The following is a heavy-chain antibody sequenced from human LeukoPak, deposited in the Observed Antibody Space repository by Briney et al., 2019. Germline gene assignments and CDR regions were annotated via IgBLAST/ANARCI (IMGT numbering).Heavy chain of an antibody. J-gene: IGHJ6*03. Sequence: PGGSLRLSCAASGFTFSNYGMHWVRQAPAKGLEWVAFIRYDGSNKSYADSVKGRFTISRDNSKNTLYLQMNSLRAEDTAVYYCAKNCGGDCYGGYYYMDVWGKGTTVTVSS. V-gene: IGHV3-30*02. D-gene: IGHD2-21*01. CDR1: GFTFSNYG. CDR3: AKNCGGDCYGGYYYMDV. CDR2: IRYDGSNK.